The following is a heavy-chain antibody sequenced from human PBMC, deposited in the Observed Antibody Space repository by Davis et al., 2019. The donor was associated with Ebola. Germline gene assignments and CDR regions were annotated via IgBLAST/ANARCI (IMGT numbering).Heavy chain of an antibody. Sequence: KVSCKGSGYSFTSYWISWVRQMPGKGLEWMGRIDPSDSYTNYSPSFQGHVTISADKSISTAYLQWSSLKASDTAMYYCARHSKYYDILTGYYIGNWFDPWGQGTLVTVSS. CDR2: IDPSDSYT. V-gene: IGHV5-10-1*01. D-gene: IGHD3-9*01. J-gene: IGHJ5*02. CDR1: GYSFTSYW. CDR3: ARHSKYYDILTGYYIGNWFDP.